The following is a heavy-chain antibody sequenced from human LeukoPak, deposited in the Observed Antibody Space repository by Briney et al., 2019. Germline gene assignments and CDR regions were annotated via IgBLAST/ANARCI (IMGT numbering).Heavy chain of an antibody. CDR2: FDPEDGET. CDR3: ATRGAYSSYYYDSSGYWFH. Sequence: ASVKVSCKASGYTFTSYGISWVRQAPGKGLEWMGGFDPEDGETIYAQKFQGRVTMTEDTSTDTAYMELSSLRSEDTAVYYCATRGAYSSYYYDSSGYWFHWGQGTLVTVSS. D-gene: IGHD3-22*01. CDR1: GYTFTSYG. J-gene: IGHJ4*02. V-gene: IGHV1-24*01.